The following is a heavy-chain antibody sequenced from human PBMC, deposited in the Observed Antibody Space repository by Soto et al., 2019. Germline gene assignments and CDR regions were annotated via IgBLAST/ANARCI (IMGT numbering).Heavy chain of an antibody. Sequence: QVQLVQSGAEVKKPGSSVKVSCKASGGTFSSYAISWVRQAPGQGLEWMGGIIPIFGTANYAQKCQGRVTLTADDTTSTAYMELSSLGSEDTAVYYCARRIYDCWSGYYQDYYYGMDVWGQGTTVTVSS. CDR3: ARRIYDCWSGYYQDYYYGMDV. J-gene: IGHJ6*02. CDR2: IIPIFGTA. CDR1: GGTFSSYA. V-gene: IGHV1-69*12. D-gene: IGHD3-3*01.